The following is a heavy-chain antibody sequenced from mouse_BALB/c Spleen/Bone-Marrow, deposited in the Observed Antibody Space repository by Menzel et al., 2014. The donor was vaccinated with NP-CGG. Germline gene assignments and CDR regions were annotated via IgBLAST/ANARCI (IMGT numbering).Heavy chain of an antibody. D-gene: IGHD1-1*01. J-gene: IGHJ4*01. V-gene: IGHV5-12-1*01. CDR3: ARPLYYYGSSPFYAMDY. CDR1: GFAFSSYD. CDR2: ISSGGGST. Sequence: EVKLMESGGGLVKPGGSLKLSCAASGFAFSSYDMSWVRQTPEKRLEWVAYISSGGGSTYYPDTVKGRFTISRDNAKNTLYLQMSSLKPEDTAMYYCARPLYYYGSSPFYAMDYWGQGTSVTVSS.